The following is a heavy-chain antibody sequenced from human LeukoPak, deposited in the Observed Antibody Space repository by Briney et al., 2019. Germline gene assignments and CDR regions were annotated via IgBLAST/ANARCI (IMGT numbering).Heavy chain of an antibody. J-gene: IGHJ6*02. CDR2: ISYDGSNK. V-gene: IGHV3-30*18. CDR1: GFTFSSYG. Sequence: RGSLRLSCAASGFTFSSYGMHWVRQAPGKGLEWVAVISYDGSNKYYADSVKGRFTISRDNSKNTLYLQMNSLRAEDTAVYYCAKDRVRQAPYYYGMDVWGQGTTVTVPS. CDR3: AKDRVRQAPYYYGMDV. D-gene: IGHD3-10*01.